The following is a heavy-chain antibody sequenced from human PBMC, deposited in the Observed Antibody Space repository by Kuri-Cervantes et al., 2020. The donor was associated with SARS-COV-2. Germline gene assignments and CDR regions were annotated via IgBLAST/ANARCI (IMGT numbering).Heavy chain of an antibody. CDR3: ARAGGISSGYYYRLDY. CDR1: GYTFTGYY. CDR2: INPNSGGT. V-gene: IGHV1-2*06. J-gene: IGHJ4*02. D-gene: IGHD3-22*01. Sequence: ASVKVSCKASGYTFTGYYMHWVRQAPGQGLEWMGRINPNSGGTNYAQKFQGRVTMTRDTPISTAYMELSRLRSDDTAVYYCARAGGISSGYYYRLDYWGQGTLVTVSS.